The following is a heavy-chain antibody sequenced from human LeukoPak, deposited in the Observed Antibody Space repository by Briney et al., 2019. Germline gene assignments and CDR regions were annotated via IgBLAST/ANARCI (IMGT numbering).Heavy chain of an antibody. CDR1: GGSISSSSYY. V-gene: IGHV4-39*02. Sequence: SETLSLTCTVSGGSISSSSYYWGWIRQPPGKGLEWIGSIYYSGSTYYNPSLKSRVTISVDTSKNQFSLKLSSVTAADTAVYYCARDGRQQLVNFDYWGQGTLVTVSS. D-gene: IGHD6-13*01. CDR2: IYYSGST. J-gene: IGHJ4*02. CDR3: ARDGRQQLVNFDY.